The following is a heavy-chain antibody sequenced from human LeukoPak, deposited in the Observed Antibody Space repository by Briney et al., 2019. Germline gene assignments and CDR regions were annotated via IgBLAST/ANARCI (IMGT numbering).Heavy chain of an antibody. CDR2: IYYSGST. J-gene: IGHJ4*02. D-gene: IGHD3-10*01. CDR1: GGSISSYY. Sequence: SETLSLTCTVSGGSISSYYWSWIRQPPGKGLEWIGYIYYSGSTNYNPSLKGRVTISVDTSKNQFSLKLSSVTAADTAVYYCARARIWFGELSPSVDYWGQGTLVTVSS. CDR3: ARARIWFGELSPSVDY. V-gene: IGHV4-59*01.